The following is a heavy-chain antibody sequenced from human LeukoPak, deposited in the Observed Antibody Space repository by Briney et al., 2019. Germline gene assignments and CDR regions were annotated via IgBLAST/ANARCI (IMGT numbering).Heavy chain of an antibody. CDR2: IYYTGIT. CDR3: AASSGVTLGRF. D-gene: IGHD3-16*01. Sequence: PSETLSLTCTVSGGSISSGSHYYNWIRQHPGTGLEWIGYIYYTGITSYNPSLKSRVTMPVDTSMNQVSLKVTSLTAADTAVYYCAASSGVTLGRFWGQGALVTVSS. J-gene: IGHJ4*02. CDR1: GGSISSGSHY. V-gene: IGHV4-31*03.